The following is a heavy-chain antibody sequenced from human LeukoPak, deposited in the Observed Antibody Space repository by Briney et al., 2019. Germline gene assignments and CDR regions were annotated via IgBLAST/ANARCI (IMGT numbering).Heavy chain of an antibody. J-gene: IGHJ6*04. CDR3: AELGITMIGGV. V-gene: IGHV3-30*18. CDR2: ISYVGSNK. Sequence: SCKASGYTFTSYGMHWVRQAPGTGLEWVAVISYVGSNKYYADSVKGRFTISRDNSKNTLYLQMNSLRAEDTAVYYCAELGITMIGGVWGKGSTVTISS. D-gene: IGHD3-10*02. CDR1: GYTFTSYG.